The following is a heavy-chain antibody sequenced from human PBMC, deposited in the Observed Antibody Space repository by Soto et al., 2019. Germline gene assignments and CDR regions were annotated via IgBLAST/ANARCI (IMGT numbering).Heavy chain of an antibody. D-gene: IGHD6-19*01. CDR3: ATSRISVAVAGETEYYFDY. CDR2: INPNSGDT. CDR1: GYIFTGYY. V-gene: IGHV1-2*04. J-gene: IGHJ4*02. Sequence: ASVKVSCKASGYIFTGYYMHWVRQAPGQGLEWMGWINPNSGDTNYTQKFQGWVTMTRDTSISTAYMELSRLRSDDTAVYYCATSRISVAVAGETEYYFDYWGQGTPVTVSS.